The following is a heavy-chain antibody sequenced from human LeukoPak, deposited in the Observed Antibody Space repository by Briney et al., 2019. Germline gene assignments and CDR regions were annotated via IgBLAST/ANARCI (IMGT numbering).Heavy chain of an antibody. CDR2: ISYDGSNK. D-gene: IGHD2-2*03. CDR1: GITFDDYG. CDR3: ARDGYCSSTGCSAYFFDS. Sequence: EGPLRLSCAASGITFDDYGMSWVRQAPGKGLHWVAVISYDGSNKYYADSVKGRFTISRDNSKNTLYLQLNSLRPEDTALYYCARDGYCSSTGCSAYFFDSWGQGTLVTVSS. J-gene: IGHJ4*02. V-gene: IGHV3-30*03.